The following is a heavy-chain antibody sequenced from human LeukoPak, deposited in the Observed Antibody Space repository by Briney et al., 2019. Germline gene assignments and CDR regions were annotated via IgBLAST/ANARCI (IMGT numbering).Heavy chain of an antibody. CDR3: AKVVSGQLPYYFDY. J-gene: IGHJ4*02. CDR2: IWYDGSNK. D-gene: IGHD2-2*01. CDR1: GFTFSSYG. Sequence: GRSLRLSCAASGFTFSSYGMYWVRQAPGKGLEWVAVIWYDGSNKYYADSVKGRFTISRDNSKNTLYLQMNSLRAEDTAVYYCAKVVSGQLPYYFDYWGQGTLVTVSS. V-gene: IGHV3-33*06.